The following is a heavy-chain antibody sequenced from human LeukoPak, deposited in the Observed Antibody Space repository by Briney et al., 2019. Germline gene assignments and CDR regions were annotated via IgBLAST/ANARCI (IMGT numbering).Heavy chain of an antibody. D-gene: IGHD4-17*01. CDR1: GFTVSRSY. V-gene: IGHV3-53*01. CDR3: ARVSPNTVTTLQYFDY. Sequence: GGSLRLSCAASGFTVSRSYMIWARQAPGKGLEWVSVIYSGGTTYYADSVKGRFTISRDNSKNTLYLQMNSLRAEDTDVYYCARVSPNTVTTLQYFDYWGQGTLVTVSS. CDR2: IYSGGTT. J-gene: IGHJ4*02.